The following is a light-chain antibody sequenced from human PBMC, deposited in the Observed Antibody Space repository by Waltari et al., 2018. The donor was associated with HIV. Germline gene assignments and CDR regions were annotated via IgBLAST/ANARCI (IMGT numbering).Light chain of an antibody. J-gene: IGLJ1*01. V-gene: IGLV2-11*01. CDR2: EVN. Sequence: QSALTQPRSVSGSPGQSVTISCPATSIDIGYFDYVSWYQQYPGKAPQVIIYEVNQRPSGVPDRFTGSKSGITASLTISGLQGEDEADYYCCSYAGAYTYVFGTGTKVNVL. CDR3: CSYAGAYTYV. CDR1: SIDIGYFDY.